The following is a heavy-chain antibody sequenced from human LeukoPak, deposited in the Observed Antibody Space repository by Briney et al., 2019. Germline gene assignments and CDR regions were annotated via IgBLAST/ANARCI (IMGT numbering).Heavy chain of an antibody. V-gene: IGHV4-34*01. CDR2: INHSGST. J-gene: IGHJ6*03. CDR1: GGSFSGYY. CDR3: ARQGYYYDSSGYYPTRYYYYYMDV. Sequence: PSETLSLTCAVYGGSFSGYYWSWIRQPPGKGLEWSGEINHSGSTNYNPSLKSRVTISVDTSKNQFSLKLSSVTAADTAVYYCARQGYYYDSSGYYPTRYYYYYMDVWGKGTTVTISS. D-gene: IGHD3-22*01.